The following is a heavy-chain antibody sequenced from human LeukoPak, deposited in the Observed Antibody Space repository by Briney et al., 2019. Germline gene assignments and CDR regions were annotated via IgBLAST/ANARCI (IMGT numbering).Heavy chain of an antibody. CDR1: GFTFGDYG. Sequence: PGRSLRLSCTASGFTFGDYGMSWVRQAPGKGLEWVSTITSISNTYYPDSVKGRFTISRDNSRDTLYLQMNTLRAEDTAIYYCAHRTAFDSWGQGTLVTVSS. D-gene: IGHD1-14*01. V-gene: IGHV3-23*01. CDR3: AHRTAFDS. CDR2: ITSISNT. J-gene: IGHJ4*02.